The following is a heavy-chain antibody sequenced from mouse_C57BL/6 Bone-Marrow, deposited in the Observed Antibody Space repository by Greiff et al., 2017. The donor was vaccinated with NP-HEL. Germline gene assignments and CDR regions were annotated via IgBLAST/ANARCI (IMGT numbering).Heavy chain of an antibody. D-gene: IGHD3-2*01. V-gene: IGHV7-3*01. Sequence: DVKLVESGGGLVQPGGSLSLSCAASGFTFTDYYMSWVRQPPGKALEWLGFIRNKANGYTTEYSASVKGRFTISSDNSQSILYLQMYALRAEDSATYYCARYEGDNWYFDVWGTGTTVTVSS. J-gene: IGHJ1*03. CDR3: ARYEGDNWYFDV. CDR1: GFTFTDYY. CDR2: IRNKANGYTT.